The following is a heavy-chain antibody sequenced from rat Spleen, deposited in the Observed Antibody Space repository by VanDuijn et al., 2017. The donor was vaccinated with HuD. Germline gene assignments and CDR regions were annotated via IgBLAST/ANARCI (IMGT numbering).Heavy chain of an antibody. CDR1: GFTFSDYN. J-gene: IGHJ3*01. D-gene: IGHD1-1*01. Sequence: EVQLVESGGGLVQPGRSLKLSCAASGFTFSDYNMAWVRQAPKKGLEWVATIIYDGSRTYYRDSVKGRFTISRDNAKSTLYLQMDSLRSEDTATYYCTRLYYSNWFAYWGQGTLVTVSS. CDR2: IIYDGSRT. V-gene: IGHV5S10*01. CDR3: TRLYYSNWFAY.